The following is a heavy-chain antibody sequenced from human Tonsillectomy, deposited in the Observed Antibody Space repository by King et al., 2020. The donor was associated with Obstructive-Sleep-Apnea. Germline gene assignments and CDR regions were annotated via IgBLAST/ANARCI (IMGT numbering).Heavy chain of an antibody. CDR3: ARSFYCTNGVCYSYFDY. V-gene: IGHV1-2*04. CDR2: FNPNRCGT. D-gene: IGHD2-8*01. J-gene: IGHJ4*02. CDR1: GYTFTGYY. Sequence: QLVQSGAEVKKPGASVKVSCKAFGYTFTGYYMHWVRQAPGQGLAWMGWFNPNRCGTNYAQKFQGWVTMTRDTSISTANMEVSRLRSDDTAVYYCARSFYCTNGVCYSYFDYSGQGTLGTVSS.